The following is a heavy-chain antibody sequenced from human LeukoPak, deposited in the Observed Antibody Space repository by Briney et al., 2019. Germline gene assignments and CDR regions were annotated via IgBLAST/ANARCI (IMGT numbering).Heavy chain of an antibody. Sequence: GGSLRLSCAASGFTFSSYAMSWVRQAPGKGLEWVSAISGSGGSTYYADSVKGRFTISRDNSKNSLYLQMNSLRAEDTAVYYCARDGIVVVVAAWAFDIWGQGTMVTVSS. D-gene: IGHD2-15*01. J-gene: IGHJ3*02. CDR1: GFTFSSYA. V-gene: IGHV3-23*01. CDR3: ARDGIVVVVAAWAFDI. CDR2: ISGSGGST.